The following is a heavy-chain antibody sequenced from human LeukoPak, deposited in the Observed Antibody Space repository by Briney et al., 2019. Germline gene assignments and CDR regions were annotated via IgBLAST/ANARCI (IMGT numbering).Heavy chain of an antibody. Sequence: ASVKVSCKASGYTFTGYYMHWVRQAPGQGLEWMGWINPNSGGTNYAQKFQGRVAMTRDTSINTACVEVSRLRSDDTATYYCARDLDYWGQGTLVTVSS. J-gene: IGHJ4*02. CDR2: INPNSGGT. CDR3: ARDLDY. CDR1: GYTFTGYY. V-gene: IGHV1-2*02.